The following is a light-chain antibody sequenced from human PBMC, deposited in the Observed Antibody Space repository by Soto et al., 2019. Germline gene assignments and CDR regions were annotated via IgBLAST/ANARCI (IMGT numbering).Light chain of an antibody. CDR1: SSDGGGYNY. CDR3: SSYTSTSVV. V-gene: IGLV2-14*03. J-gene: IGLJ2*01. Sequence: QSALTQPASVSGSPGQSITISCTGTSSDGGGYNYVSWYQQHPGKAPKLMIYDVSNRPSGVSNRFSSSKFGNTASLTISGLQPEDEADYYCSSYTSTSVVFGGGTKVTVL. CDR2: DVS.